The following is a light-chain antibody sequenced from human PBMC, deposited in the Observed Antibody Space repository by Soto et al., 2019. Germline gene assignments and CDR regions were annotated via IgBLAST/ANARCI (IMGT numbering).Light chain of an antibody. J-gene: IGLJ2*01. CDR1: SSDIGSYDR. CDR3: CSYAGSNIFAV. Sequence: QSALTQPPSVSGSPGQSITISCTGTSSDIGSYDRVSWYQRHPGKAPKLMIYEDTRRPSGISNRFSGSKSGYTASLTISGLQAEDEADYYCCSYAGSNIFAVFGGGTKLTVL. V-gene: IGLV2-23*02. CDR2: EDT.